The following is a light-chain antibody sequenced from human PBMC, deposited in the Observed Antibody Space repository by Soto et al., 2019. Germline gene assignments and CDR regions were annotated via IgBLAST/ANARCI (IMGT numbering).Light chain of an antibody. Sequence: EIVLTQSPATLSLSPGERATLSCRASQSVSSYLAWYQQKPGQAPRLLIYDASNRATGIPARFSGSGSGTNFTLSISSIEPEDFGVYYCQRRSSGQGTKVDIK. J-gene: IGKJ1*01. CDR1: QSVSSY. CDR3: QRRS. CDR2: DAS. V-gene: IGKV3-11*01.